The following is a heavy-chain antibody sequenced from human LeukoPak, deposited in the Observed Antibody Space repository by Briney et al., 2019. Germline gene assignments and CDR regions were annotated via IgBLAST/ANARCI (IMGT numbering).Heavy chain of an antibody. CDR2: ISGSGSTI. CDR3: ARGLRWSDY. Sequence: LGGSLRLSCTASGFIFNIHGMHWVRQAPGKGLEWVSYISGSGSTIYYADSVRGRFTISRDNAKNSLYLKMNSLRAEDTAVYYCARGLRWSDYWGQGTLVAVSS. J-gene: IGHJ4*02. D-gene: IGHD4-23*01. V-gene: IGHV3-48*04. CDR1: GFIFNIHG.